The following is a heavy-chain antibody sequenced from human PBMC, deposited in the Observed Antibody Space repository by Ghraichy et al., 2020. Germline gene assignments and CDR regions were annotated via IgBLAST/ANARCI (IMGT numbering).Heavy chain of an antibody. CDR2: MNPNSGNT. CDR3: ARAPSKKYTITMIVVDTEYYFDY. V-gene: IGHV1-8*01. CDR1: GYTFTSYD. Sequence: ASVKVSCKASGYTFTSYDINWVRQATGQGLEWMGWMNPNSGNTGYAQKFQGRVTMTRNTSISTAYMELSSLRSEDTAVYYCARAPSKKYTITMIVVDTEYYFDYWGQGTLVTVSS. J-gene: IGHJ4*02. D-gene: IGHD3-22*01.